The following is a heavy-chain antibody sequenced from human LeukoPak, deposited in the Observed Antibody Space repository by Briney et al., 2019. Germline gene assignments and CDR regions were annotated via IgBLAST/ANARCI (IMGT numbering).Heavy chain of an antibody. V-gene: IGHV4-59*01. D-gene: IGHD2-2*01. J-gene: IGHJ4*02. Sequence: PSETLSLTCTVSGGSISSYYWSWIRQPPGKGLEWVGYIYYSGSTNYNPSLKSRVTISVDTSKNQFSLKLSSVTAADTAVYYCARLGYCSSTSCYAYFDYWGQGTLVTVSS. CDR3: ARLGYCSSTSCYAYFDY. CDR1: GGSISSYY. CDR2: IYYSGST.